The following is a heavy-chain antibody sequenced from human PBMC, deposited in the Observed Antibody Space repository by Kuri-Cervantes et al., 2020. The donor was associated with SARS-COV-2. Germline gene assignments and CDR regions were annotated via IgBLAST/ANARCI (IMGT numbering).Heavy chain of an antibody. J-gene: IGHJ4*02. CDR3: ASLGDAGELSPPFDY. V-gene: IGHV1-69*13. Sequence: SVKVSCKAPGGTFSSYAISWVRQAPGQGLEWMGGIIPIFGTANYAQKFQGRVTITADESTSTAYMELSSLRSEDTAVYHCASLGDAGELSPPFDYWGQGTLVTVSS. CDR2: IIPIFGTA. CDR1: GGTFSSYA. D-gene: IGHD1-7*01.